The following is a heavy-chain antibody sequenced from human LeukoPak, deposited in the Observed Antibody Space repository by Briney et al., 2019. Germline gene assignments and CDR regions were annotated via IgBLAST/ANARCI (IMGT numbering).Heavy chain of an antibody. V-gene: IGHV1-69*06. CDR1: GGTFSSYA. CDR2: IIPIFGTA. Sequence: SVKVSCKASGGTFSSYAISWVRQAPGQGLEWMGGIIPIFGTANYAQKFQGRVTITADKSTSTAYMELSSLRSEDTAVYYCARTRSSSSSWYGQLDYWGQGTLVTVSS. J-gene: IGHJ4*02. CDR3: ARTRSSSSSWYGQLDY. D-gene: IGHD6-13*01.